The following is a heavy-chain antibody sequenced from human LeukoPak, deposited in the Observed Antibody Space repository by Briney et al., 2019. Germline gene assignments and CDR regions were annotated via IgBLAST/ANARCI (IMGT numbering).Heavy chain of an antibody. V-gene: IGHV1-8*02. J-gene: IGHJ4*02. D-gene: IGHD6-13*01. CDR1: GYTFTSYD. Sequence: GASVKVSCKASGYTFTSYDINWVRQATGQGLEWMGWMNPNSGNTGYAQKFQGRVTMTRNTSISTAYMELSSLRSEDTAVYYCAREFRPAERGGFDYWGQGTLVTVSS. CDR3: AREFRPAERGGFDY. CDR2: MNPNSGNT.